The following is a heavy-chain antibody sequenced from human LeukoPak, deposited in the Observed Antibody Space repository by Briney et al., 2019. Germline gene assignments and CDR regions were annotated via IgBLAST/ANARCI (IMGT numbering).Heavy chain of an antibody. Sequence: ASVKVSCNASGYTFTGYYMHWVRQAPGQGLEWMGWINPNSGGTNYAQKFQGRVTMTRDTSISTAYMELSRLRSDDTAVYYCARDTGVQSYYYDSSGDDAFDIWGQGTMVTVSS. J-gene: IGHJ3*02. CDR2: INPNSGGT. CDR1: GYTFTGYY. V-gene: IGHV1-2*02. D-gene: IGHD3-22*01. CDR3: ARDTGVQSYYYDSSGDDAFDI.